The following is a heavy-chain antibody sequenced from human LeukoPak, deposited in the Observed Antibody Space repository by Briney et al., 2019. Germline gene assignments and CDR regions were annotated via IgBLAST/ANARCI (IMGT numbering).Heavy chain of an antibody. D-gene: IGHD3-3*01. CDR3: ARDRGITILMDV. CDR1: GFTLSSYS. V-gene: IGHV3-48*04. Sequence: GGSLRLSCAASGFTLSSYSMNWVRQAPGKGLEWVSYITSSSSTIYYADSVKGRFTISRDNAKNSLYLQMNSLRAEDTAVYYCARDRGITILMDVWGKGTTVTVSS. CDR2: ITSSSSTI. J-gene: IGHJ6*04.